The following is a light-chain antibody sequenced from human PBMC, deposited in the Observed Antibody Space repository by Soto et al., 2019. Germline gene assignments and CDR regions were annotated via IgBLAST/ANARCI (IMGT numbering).Light chain of an antibody. V-gene: IGKV1-39*01. CDR1: QDISNY. J-gene: IGKJ4*01. CDR3: QQLRMYPST. CDR2: AAS. Sequence: DIQMTQSPSSLSASVGDRVTITFQASQDISNYLNWYQQKPGKAPKLLVYAASSLYGGVPSRFSGSGSGTDFALTITSLQAEDFATYYCQQLRMYPSTFGGGTKVDIK.